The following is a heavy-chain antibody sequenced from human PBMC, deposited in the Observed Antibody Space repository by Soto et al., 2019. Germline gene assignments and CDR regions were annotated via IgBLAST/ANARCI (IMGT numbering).Heavy chain of an antibody. CDR1: GFTFSSYG. J-gene: IGHJ4*02. Sequence: GGSLRLSCAASGFTFSSYGMHWVRQAPGKGLEWVAVISYDGSNKYYADSVKGRFTISRDNYKNTLYLQMNSLRAEDTAVYYCFVGGDCSSTSCYWVGYWGQGTLVTVSS. CDR3: FVGGDCSSTSCYWVGY. D-gene: IGHD2-2*01. CDR2: ISYDGSNK. V-gene: IGHV3-30*03.